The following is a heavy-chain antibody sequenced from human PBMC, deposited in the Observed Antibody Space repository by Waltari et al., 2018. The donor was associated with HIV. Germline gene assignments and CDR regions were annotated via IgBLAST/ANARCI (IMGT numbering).Heavy chain of an antibody. Sequence: QVQLVQSGAEVKKPGSSVKVSCKASGGTFSSYAISWVRPAPGHGLEWMGGMIPIFGTANYAQKFHGRVTITADESTSTAYMELSSLRSEDTAVYYCARSGGYCSGGSCYVFDYWGQGTLVTVSS. CDR1: GGTFSSYA. D-gene: IGHD2-15*01. CDR2: MIPIFGTA. J-gene: IGHJ4*02. CDR3: ARSGGYCSGGSCYVFDY. V-gene: IGHV1-69*12.